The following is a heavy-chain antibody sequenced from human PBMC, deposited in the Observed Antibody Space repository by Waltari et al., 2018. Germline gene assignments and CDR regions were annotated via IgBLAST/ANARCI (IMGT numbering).Heavy chain of an antibody. V-gene: IGHV4-39*07. CDR2: IYYSGCT. CDR1: GGSISSSSYY. Sequence: QLQLQESGPGLVKPSETLSLTCTVSGGSISSSSYYWGWIRQPPGKGLEWIGSIYYSGCTYYNPSLKSRVTIAVDTSKNQFSLKLSSVTAEDTAVYSCAKTHGYSSSWAKFDHWGQGTLVTVSS. J-gene: IGHJ4*02. CDR3: AKTHGYSSSWAKFDH. D-gene: IGHD6-13*01.